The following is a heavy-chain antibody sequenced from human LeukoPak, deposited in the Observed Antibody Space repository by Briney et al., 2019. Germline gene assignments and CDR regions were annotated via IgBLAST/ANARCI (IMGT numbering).Heavy chain of an antibody. J-gene: IGHJ6*03. Sequence: VSVKVSCKASGYTFTGYYMHWVRQAPGQGLEWMGWINPNSGGTNYAQKFQGRVTMTRDTSISTAYMELSRLRSEDMAVYYCARGSPYYYDSSGYYYYYYYMDVWGKGTTVTVSS. CDR1: GYTFTGYY. CDR3: ARGSPYYYDSSGYYYYYYYMDV. D-gene: IGHD3-22*01. CDR2: INPNSGGT. V-gene: IGHV1-2*02.